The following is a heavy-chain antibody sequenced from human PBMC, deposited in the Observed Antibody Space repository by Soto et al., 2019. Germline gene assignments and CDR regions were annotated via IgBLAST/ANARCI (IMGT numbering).Heavy chain of an antibody. CDR2: IIPMFGTP. CDR1: GGTFNNYP. Sequence: QVQLVQSGAEVKKPGSSVKVSCKASGGTFNNYPIYWVRQAPGQGLEWMGVIIPMFGTPNYAQKFQGRVTITADASTSTSYREVSSLTSADTAVYYCARDQFPFDYWGQGTLVTVSS. CDR3: ARDQFPFDY. J-gene: IGHJ4*02. V-gene: IGHV1-69*12.